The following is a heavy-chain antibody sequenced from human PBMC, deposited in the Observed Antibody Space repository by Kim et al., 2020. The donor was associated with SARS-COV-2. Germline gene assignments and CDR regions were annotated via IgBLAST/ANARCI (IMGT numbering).Heavy chain of an antibody. Sequence: STNYNPSLESRVTMSRDTSKKQFSLKLNSVTAADTAVYFCARGVAGAVFDYWGQGTLVTVSS. CDR2: ST. J-gene: IGHJ4*02. CDR3: ARGVAGAVFDY. D-gene: IGHD6-19*01. V-gene: IGHV4-4*07.